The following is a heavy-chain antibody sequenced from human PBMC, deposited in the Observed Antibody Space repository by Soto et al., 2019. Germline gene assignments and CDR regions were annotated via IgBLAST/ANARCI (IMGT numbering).Heavy chain of an antibody. Sequence: SETLSLTCPVSGGSGSSGSYYWIWIRHPPGKGLEWIGYIYYSGSTNYNPSLKSRVTISVDTSKNQFSLKLSSVTAADTAVYYCARGGYYDRSRGSWFDPWGQGTLVTSPQ. J-gene: IGHJ5*02. CDR1: GGSGSSGSYY. D-gene: IGHD3-22*01. CDR3: ARGGYYDRSRGSWFDP. CDR2: IYYSGST. V-gene: IGHV4-61*01.